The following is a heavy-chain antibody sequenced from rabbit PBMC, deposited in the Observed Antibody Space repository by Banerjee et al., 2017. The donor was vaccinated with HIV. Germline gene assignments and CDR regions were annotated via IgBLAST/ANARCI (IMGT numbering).Heavy chain of an antibody. CDR3: ARGDVYGNHGYDL. J-gene: IGHJ4*01. V-gene: IGHV1S40*01. D-gene: IGHD6-1*01. CDR2: FDTGYSGDT. Sequence: QQLEESGGGLVKPGGTLTLTCTASEFSFSSSYYMCWVRQAPGKGLEWIACFDTGYSGDTYYASWAKGRFTITKTSSTTVTLQMTSLTAADTATYFCARGDVYGNHGYDLWGPGTLVTVS. CDR1: EFSFSSSYY.